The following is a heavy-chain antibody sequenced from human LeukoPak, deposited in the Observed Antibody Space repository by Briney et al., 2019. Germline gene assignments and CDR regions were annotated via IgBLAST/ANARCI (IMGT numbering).Heavy chain of an antibody. V-gene: IGHV1-8*01. CDR1: GYTFTSYD. D-gene: IGHD1-26*01. Sequence: ASVKVSCKASGYTFTSYDINWVRQATGQGLEWMGWMNPNSGKTGYAQEFQGRVTMTRNTSISTAYMELSSLRSEDTAVYYCARGAGSYYVSYDYWGQGTLVTVSS. J-gene: IGHJ4*02. CDR2: MNPNSGKT. CDR3: ARGAGSYYVSYDY.